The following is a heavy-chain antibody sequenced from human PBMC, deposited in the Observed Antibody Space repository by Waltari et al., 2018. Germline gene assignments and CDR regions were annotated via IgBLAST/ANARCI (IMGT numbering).Heavy chain of an antibody. V-gene: IGHV3-20*04. D-gene: IGHD3-10*01. CDR1: GFSFEAHG. CDR3: ARRLWWPSSDAFDI. Sequence: EVQLVESGGNVIRPGGSLRLSCVASGFSFEAHGMNWVRQAPGKGLEWVSVASSSRGRTGYADSVKGRFTVSRDNAKSSLYLQMNSLTAEDTAVYYCARRLWWPSSDAFDIWGQGTLVTVSS. J-gene: IGHJ4*02. CDR2: ASSSRGRT.